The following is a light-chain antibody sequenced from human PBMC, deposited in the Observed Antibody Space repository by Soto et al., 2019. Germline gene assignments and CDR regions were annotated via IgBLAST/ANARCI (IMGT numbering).Light chain of an antibody. Sequence: QSVLTQPPSVSGAPGQRVTISCTRSSSNIGAGYDVHWYQQLPGTAPKLLIYGNSNRPSGVPDRFSGSKSGTSASLAITGLQAEDEADYYCQSYDSSLSGRGGVFGGGTKVTVL. J-gene: IGLJ2*01. V-gene: IGLV1-40*01. CDR1: SSNIGAGYD. CDR3: QSYDSSLSGRGGV. CDR2: GNS.